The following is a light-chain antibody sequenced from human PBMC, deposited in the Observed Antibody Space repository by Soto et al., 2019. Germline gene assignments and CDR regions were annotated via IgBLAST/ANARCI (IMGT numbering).Light chain of an antibody. V-gene: IGKV3-20*01. J-gene: IGKJ4*01. CDR1: QSVSSTS. CDR2: GAS. CDR3: QRYRGSWLT. Sequence: IVRTQSPCTLSWYQWGRATLSCRASQSVSSTSLAWYQQKPGQAPRLLMYGASSRATDIPDRFSGSGSGTDFTLTISRLEPADFSVYYRQRYRGSWLTLG.